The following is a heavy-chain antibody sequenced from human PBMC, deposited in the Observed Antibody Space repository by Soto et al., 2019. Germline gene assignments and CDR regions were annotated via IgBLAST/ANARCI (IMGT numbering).Heavy chain of an antibody. J-gene: IGHJ6*03. CDR2: IDWDDDK. D-gene: IGHD1-26*01. V-gene: IGHV2-70*11. Sequence: SGPTLVKPTQTLTLTCTFSGFSLSTSGMCVSWIRQPPGKALEWLARIDWDDDKYYNTALKTRVTISKDTSKNQVVLTMTIMDPGDTATDYCARGKTIGGPYHYYYYDMDVWGKGTTVTVSS. CDR1: GFSLSTSGMC. CDR3: ARGKTIGGPYHYYYYDMDV.